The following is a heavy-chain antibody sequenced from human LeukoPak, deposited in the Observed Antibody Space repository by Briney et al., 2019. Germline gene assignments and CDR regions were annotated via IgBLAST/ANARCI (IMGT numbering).Heavy chain of an antibody. J-gene: IGHJ4*02. CDR1: GFTFSDYY. CDR3: AKDAPEPYDILTGYYNGGYYFDY. CDR2: ISSSASTI. Sequence: GGSLRLSCAASGFTFSDYYMSWIRQAPGKGLECISYISSSASTIYYADSVKGRFTISRDNAKNSLYLQMNSLRAEDTAVYYCAKDAPEPYDILTGYYNGGYYFDYWGQGTLVTVSS. D-gene: IGHD3-9*01. V-gene: IGHV3-11*01.